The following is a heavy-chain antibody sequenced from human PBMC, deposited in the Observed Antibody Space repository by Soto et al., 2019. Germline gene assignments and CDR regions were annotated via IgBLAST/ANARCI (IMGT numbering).Heavy chain of an antibody. Sequence: GGSLRLSCAASGFTFSSYGMHWVRQAPGKGLEWVAVIWYDGSNKYYADSVKGRFTISRDNSKNTLYLQMNSLRAEDTAVYYCAREVDSSGTSYYYYYYGMDVWGQGTTVTVSS. CDR2: IWYDGSNK. V-gene: IGHV3-33*01. CDR1: GFTFSSYG. J-gene: IGHJ6*02. CDR3: AREVDSSGTSYYYYYYGMDV. D-gene: IGHD3-22*01.